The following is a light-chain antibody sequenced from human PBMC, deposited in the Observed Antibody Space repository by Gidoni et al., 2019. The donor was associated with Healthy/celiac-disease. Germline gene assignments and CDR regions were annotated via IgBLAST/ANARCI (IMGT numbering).Light chain of an antibody. Sequence: EIVLTQSPGTLSLSPGERGTLSGRASQSVSSSYLSWYQQKPGQAPRLLIYGASSRATGIPDRFSGSGSGTDFTRTISRLEPEDFAVYYWQQYGSSPMTFGQGTKVEIK. CDR1: QSVSSSY. V-gene: IGKV3-20*01. CDR2: GAS. CDR3: QQYGSSPMT. J-gene: IGKJ1*01.